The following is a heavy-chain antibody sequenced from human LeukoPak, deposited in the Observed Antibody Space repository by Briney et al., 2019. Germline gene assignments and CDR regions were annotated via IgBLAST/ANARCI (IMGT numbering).Heavy chain of an antibody. J-gene: IGHJ4*02. Sequence: SETLSLTCAVSGYSISSGYYWGWTRQPPGKGLEWIGSIYHSGSTYYNPSLKSRVTISVDTSKNQFSLKLSSVTAADTAVYYCAGEEGSYFSSSFFDWGQGTLVTVSS. CDR1: GYSISSGYY. CDR2: IYHSGST. D-gene: IGHD1-26*01. V-gene: IGHV4-38-2*02. CDR3: AGEEGSYFSSSFFD.